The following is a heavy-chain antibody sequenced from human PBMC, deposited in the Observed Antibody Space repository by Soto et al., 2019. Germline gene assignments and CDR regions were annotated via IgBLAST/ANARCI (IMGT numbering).Heavy chain of an antibody. CDR2: INKDGSDK. J-gene: IGHJ6*02. V-gene: IGHV3-7*03. CDR3: TRWNYAMDV. Sequence: AGGSLRLSCAVSGLTFNNYWMTWVRQAPGKGLEWVANINKDGSDKNYVDSVKGRFSISRDNAKNSLYLQMNSLRVEDTAMYYCTRWNYAMDVWGQGTTVTVSS. CDR1: GLTFNNYW.